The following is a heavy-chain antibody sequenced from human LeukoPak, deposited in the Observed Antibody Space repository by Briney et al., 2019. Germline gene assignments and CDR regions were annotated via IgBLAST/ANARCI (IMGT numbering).Heavy chain of an antibody. CDR3: ARDSHGDYVDFDY. J-gene: IGHJ4*02. CDR1: GFTFSSYW. V-gene: IGHV3-74*01. CDR2: INSDGSST. D-gene: IGHD4-17*01. Sequence: GGSLRLSCAASGFTFSSYWMHWVRQAPGKGLVWVSRINSDGSSTSYADSVKGRFTISRDNAKNTLYLQMNSLRAEDTAVCYCARDSHGDYVDFDYWGQGTLVTVSS.